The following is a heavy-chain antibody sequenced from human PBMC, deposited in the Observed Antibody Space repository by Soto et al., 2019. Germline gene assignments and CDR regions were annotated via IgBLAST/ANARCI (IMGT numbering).Heavy chain of an antibody. CDR3: ARGTYYYDSSGYYQPRPFDY. D-gene: IGHD3-22*01. Sequence: ASVKVSCKASGYTFTSYGISWVRQAPGQGLEWMGWISAYNGNTNYAQKLQGRVTMTTDTSTGTAYMELRSLRSDDTAVYYCARGTYYYDSSGYYQPRPFDYWGQGTLVTVSS. J-gene: IGHJ4*02. CDR1: GYTFTSYG. CDR2: ISAYNGNT. V-gene: IGHV1-18*04.